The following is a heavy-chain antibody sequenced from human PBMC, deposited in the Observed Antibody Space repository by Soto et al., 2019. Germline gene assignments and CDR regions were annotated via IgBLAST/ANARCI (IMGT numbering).Heavy chain of an antibody. CDR2: ISGSGGNT. CDR1: RFTFSSYA. CDR3: AKGREGFGNDAFDI. D-gene: IGHD3-10*01. J-gene: IGHJ3*02. V-gene: IGHV3-23*01. Sequence: EVQLLESGGGLVQPGGSLRPSCAASRFTFSSYAMSWVRQAPGKGLEWVSAISGSGGNTYYADSVKGRFTISRDNSKNTLYLQMNTLRAEDTAVYYCAKGREGFGNDAFDIWGQGTMVTVSS.